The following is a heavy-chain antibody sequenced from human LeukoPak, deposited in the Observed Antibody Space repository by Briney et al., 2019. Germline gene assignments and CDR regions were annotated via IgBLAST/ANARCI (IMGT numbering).Heavy chain of an antibody. J-gene: IGHJ5*02. V-gene: IGHV4-30-4*07. D-gene: IGHD3-22*01. CDR3: ARVKIDYYDSSGYRWFDP. Sequence: SETLSLTCAVSGGSISSGGYSWSWIRQPPGKGLEWIGYIYYSGSTYYNPSLKSRVTISVDTSKNQFSLKLSSVTAADTAVYYCARVKIDYYDSSGYRWFDPWGQGTLVTVSS. CDR1: GGSISSGGYS. CDR2: IYYSGST.